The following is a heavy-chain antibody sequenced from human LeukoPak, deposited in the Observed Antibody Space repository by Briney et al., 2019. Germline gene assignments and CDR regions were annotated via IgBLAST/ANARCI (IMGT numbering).Heavy chain of an antibody. CDR3: ARDLGHCSSTSCSYFDY. J-gene: IGHJ4*02. V-gene: IGHV1-18*01. D-gene: IGHD2-2*01. CDR1: GYTFTSYG. CDR2: ISAYNGNT. Sequence: ASVKVSCKASGYTFTSYGISWVRQAPGQGLEWMGWISAYNGNTNYAQKLQGRVTMTTDTSTSTAYMELRSLRSDDTAVYYCARDLGHCSSTSCSYFDYWGQGTLVTVSS.